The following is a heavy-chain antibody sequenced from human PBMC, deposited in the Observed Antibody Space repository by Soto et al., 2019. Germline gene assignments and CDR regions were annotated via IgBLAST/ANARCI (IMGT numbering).Heavy chain of an antibody. Sequence: QVQLVQSGAEVKKPGASVKVSCKASGYAFTTYGFSGVRQAPGQGLEWMGWISAYNVNRHYAQKFQGRVTLTTDTSTSTAYMELRSLRYDDTAVYYCAREGQLGYWGQGTLVTVSS. CDR1: GYAFTTYG. V-gene: IGHV1-18*01. D-gene: IGHD6-6*01. CDR3: AREGQLGY. CDR2: ISAYNVNR. J-gene: IGHJ4*02.